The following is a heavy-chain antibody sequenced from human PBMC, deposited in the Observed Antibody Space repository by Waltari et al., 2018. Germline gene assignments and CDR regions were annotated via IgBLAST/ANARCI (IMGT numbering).Heavy chain of an antibody. J-gene: IGHJ3*02. V-gene: IGHV4-39*07. CDR3: ARGDCSSTSCYSGGDAFDI. CDR2: IYYSGST. CDR1: GGSISSSSYY. Sequence: LQLQESGPGLVKPSETLSLTCTVSGGSISSSSYYWGWIRQPPGKGLEWIGSIYYSGSTYYNPSLKSRVTISVDTSKNQFSLKLSSVTAADTAVYYCARGDCSSTSCYSGGDAFDIWGQGTMVTVSS. D-gene: IGHD2-2*02.